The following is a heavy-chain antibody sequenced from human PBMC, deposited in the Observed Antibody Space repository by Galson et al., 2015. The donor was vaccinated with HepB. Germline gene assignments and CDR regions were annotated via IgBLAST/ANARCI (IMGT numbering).Heavy chain of an antibody. CDR2: ISSSSSYI. D-gene: IGHD3-22*01. Sequence: SLRLSCAASGFTFSSYSMNWVRQAPGKGLEWVSSISSSSSYIYYADSVKGRFTISRDNAKNSLYLQMNSLRAEDTAVYYCARTNYDSSGYCDYWDQGTLVTVSS. CDR3: ARTNYDSSGYCDY. V-gene: IGHV3-21*01. J-gene: IGHJ4*02. CDR1: GFTFSSYS.